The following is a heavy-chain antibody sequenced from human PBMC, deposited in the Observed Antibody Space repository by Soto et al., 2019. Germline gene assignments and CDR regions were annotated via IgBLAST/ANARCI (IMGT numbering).Heavy chain of an antibody. Sequence: ASETLSLTCTVSGGSVISGSYYWSWIRQPPGKGLEWIGYIYYSGSTNYNPSLKSRVTISVDTSKNQFSLKLSSVTAADTAVYYCARVYYGAGSSILFLLGEYYFDYWGQGTLVTVSS. V-gene: IGHV4-61*01. D-gene: IGHD3-10*01. CDR1: GGSVISGSYY. CDR2: IYYSGST. CDR3: ARVYYGAGSSILFLLGEYYFDY. J-gene: IGHJ4*02.